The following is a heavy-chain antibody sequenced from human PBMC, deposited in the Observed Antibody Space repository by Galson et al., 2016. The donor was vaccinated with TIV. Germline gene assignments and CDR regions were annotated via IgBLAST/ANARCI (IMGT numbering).Heavy chain of an antibody. V-gene: IGHV2-70*17. CDR3: ARSLIRDVFTQSFFDY. Sequence: PALVKPPQTLTLTCTFSGFSLTTHGMCVSWIRQPPGKALEWLARTDWDGDKFYSTSLQTRLSLSKDTSRNQAVLKLSNVDPVDPATYFCARSLIRDVFTQSFFDYWGQGTLVTVSP. D-gene: IGHD5-24*01. CDR1: GFSLTTHGMC. J-gene: IGHJ4*02. CDR2: TDWDGDK.